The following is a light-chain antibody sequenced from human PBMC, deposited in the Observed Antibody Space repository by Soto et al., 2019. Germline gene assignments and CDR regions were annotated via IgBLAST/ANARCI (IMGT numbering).Light chain of an antibody. CDR3: QQRSNWPWT. Sequence: EIVLTQSPATLSLSPGERATLSCRASQSVSSYLAWYQQKPGQAPRLLIYDASNRATVIPARFSGSGSGTDFTLTISSQEAEDFAVYYCQQRSNWPWTFGQGTKVEIK. CDR1: QSVSSY. V-gene: IGKV3-11*01. J-gene: IGKJ1*01. CDR2: DAS.